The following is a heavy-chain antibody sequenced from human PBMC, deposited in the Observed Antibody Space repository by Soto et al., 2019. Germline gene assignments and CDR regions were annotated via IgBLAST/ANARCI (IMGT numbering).Heavy chain of an antibody. CDR2: VNSGGST. V-gene: IGHV3-66*01. CDR3: AREVWFSLDY. CDR1: GFTVSNYF. Sequence: GGSLRLSCAASGFTVSNYFMTWVRQAPGKGLEWLSVVNSGGSTDYADSVKGRFTMSRDISKNTVYLQMNSLRAEDTAVYYCAREVWFSLDYWGQGTLVTVSS. J-gene: IGHJ4*02. D-gene: IGHD2-21*01.